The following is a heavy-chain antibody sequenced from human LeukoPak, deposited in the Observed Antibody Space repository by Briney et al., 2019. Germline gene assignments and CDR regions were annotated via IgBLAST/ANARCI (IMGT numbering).Heavy chain of an antibody. J-gene: IGHJ6*03. V-gene: IGHV1-2*02. D-gene: IGHD3-9*01. CDR2: INPNSGGT. Sequence: ASVKVSCKASGYTFTGYYMHWVRQAPGQGLEWMGWINPNSGGTNYAQKLQGRVTMTTDTSTSTAYMELRSLRSDDTAVYYCARLRNYDILTGYYPLSLMDVWGKGTTVTVSS. CDR1: GYTFTGYY. CDR3: ARLRNYDILTGYYPLSLMDV.